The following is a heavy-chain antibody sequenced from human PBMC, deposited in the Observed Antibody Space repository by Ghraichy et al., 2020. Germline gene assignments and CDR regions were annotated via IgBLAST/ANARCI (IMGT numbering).Heavy chain of an antibody. Sequence: GGSLRLSCAASGFTFDDYAMHWVRQAPGKGLEWVPGISWNSGSIGYADSVKGRFTISRDNAKTSLYLQMNSLRAEDTALYYCAKAMGPVAGYYYGMDVWGQGTTVTVSS. CDR3: AKAMGPVAGYYYGMDV. D-gene: IGHD6-19*01. CDR1: GFTFDDYA. J-gene: IGHJ6*02. CDR2: ISWNSGSI. V-gene: IGHV3-9*01.